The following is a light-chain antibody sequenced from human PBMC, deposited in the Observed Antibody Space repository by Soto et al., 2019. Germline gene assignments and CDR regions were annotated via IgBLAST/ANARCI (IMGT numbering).Light chain of an antibody. CDR1: QSVLYSSNNKNY. V-gene: IGKV4-1*01. Sequence: DIVMTQSPDSLAVSLGERATINCKSSQSVLYSSNNKNYFAWYQQKPGQPPRLLIHWASTRESGVPDRFSGSGSGTDFTLTISSLQAEDVAVYYCQQYYSSPITFGQGTRLEIK. J-gene: IGKJ5*01. CDR3: QQYYSSPIT. CDR2: WAS.